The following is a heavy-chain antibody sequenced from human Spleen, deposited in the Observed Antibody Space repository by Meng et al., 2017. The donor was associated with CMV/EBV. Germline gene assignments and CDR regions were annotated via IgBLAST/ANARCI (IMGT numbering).Heavy chain of an antibody. V-gene: IGHV6-1*01. CDR3: ARAPRRWNYWFDP. CDR1: GYRVSSNSAA. Sequence: QEQLQQSGPGLGKPSQPLSLTCALSGYRVSSNSAAWNWIRQSPSRGLEWLGRTYYRSKWYNDYVVSVKSRITINPDTSKNQFSLQLNSVTPEDTAVYYCARAPRRWNYWFDPWGQGTLVTVSS. CDR2: TYYRSKWYN. D-gene: IGHD1-7*01. J-gene: IGHJ5*02.